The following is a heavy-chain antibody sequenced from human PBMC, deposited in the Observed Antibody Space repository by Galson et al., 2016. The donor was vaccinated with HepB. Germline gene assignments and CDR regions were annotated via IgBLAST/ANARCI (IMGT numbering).Heavy chain of an antibody. J-gene: IGHJ4*02. CDR1: GFTFNNYA. CDR2: IIVSGGKT. Sequence: SQRLSCAASGFTFNNYAMSWVRQAPGQGLEWVSTIIVSGGKTYYADSVKGRVTISRDNSKNTLYLHMNSLRDEDTAVYYCAGRSFSGSHYVRGFDYWGQGTLVTVSS. CDR3: AGRSFSGSHYVRGFDY. D-gene: IGHD1-26*01. V-gene: IGHV3-23*01.